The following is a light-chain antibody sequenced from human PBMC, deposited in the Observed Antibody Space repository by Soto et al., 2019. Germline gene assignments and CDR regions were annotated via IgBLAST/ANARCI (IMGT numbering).Light chain of an antibody. CDR1: SSDVGGYNY. J-gene: IGLJ1*01. V-gene: IGLV2-14*01. CDR2: DVS. Sequence: QSALTQPASVSGSPGQSITISCTGTSSDVGGYNYVSWYQQHPGKATKLMIYDVSNRPSGVSNRFSGSKSGNTASLTISGLQAEDEADYYCSSYTSSSTRGFGTGTKATVL. CDR3: SSYTSSSTRG.